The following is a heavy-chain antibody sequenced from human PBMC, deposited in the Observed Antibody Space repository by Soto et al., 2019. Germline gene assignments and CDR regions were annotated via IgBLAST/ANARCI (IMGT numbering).Heavy chain of an antibody. V-gene: IGHV4-39*01. Sequence: QLQLQESGPGLVKPSETLSLTCNVSGVSISDTSYYWGWIRQPPGKGLELIGTIYFSGTTFYNPSLKSRLTISVETSKNQFSLRLSSVTAADTDVYYCASNGSHWGQGTLVAVSS. CDR3: ASNGSH. CDR1: GVSISDTSYY. J-gene: IGHJ4*02. CDR2: IYFSGTT.